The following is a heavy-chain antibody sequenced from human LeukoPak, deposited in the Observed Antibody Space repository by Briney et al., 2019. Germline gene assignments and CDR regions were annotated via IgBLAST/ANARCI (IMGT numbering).Heavy chain of an antibody. J-gene: IGHJ3*02. CDR3: ARSILLDYYDSSGYYGINDAFDI. CDR2: IYPGDSDT. Sequence: GESLQISCKGSGYSFTSYWIGWVRPLPGKGLEWMGIIYPGDSDTRYSPSFQGQVTISADKSISTAYLQWSSLKASDTAMYYCARSILLDYYDSSGYYGINDAFDIWGQGTMVTVSS. D-gene: IGHD3-22*01. V-gene: IGHV5-51*01. CDR1: GYSFTSYW.